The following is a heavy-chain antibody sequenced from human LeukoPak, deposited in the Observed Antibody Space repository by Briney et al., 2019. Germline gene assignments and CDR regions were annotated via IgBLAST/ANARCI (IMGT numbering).Heavy chain of an antibody. CDR3: ARLRPIGVVVTPGDAFDI. J-gene: IGHJ3*02. CDR2: IYPGDSDT. Sequence: GESLKISCKGSGYSFTSYWIGWVRQMPGKGLEWMGIIYPGDSDTRYSPSFQGQVTISADKSISTAYLQWSSLKASDTAMYYCARLRPIGVVVTPGDAFDIWGQGTMVTVSS. CDR1: GYSFTSYW. V-gene: IGHV5-51*01. D-gene: IGHD3-22*01.